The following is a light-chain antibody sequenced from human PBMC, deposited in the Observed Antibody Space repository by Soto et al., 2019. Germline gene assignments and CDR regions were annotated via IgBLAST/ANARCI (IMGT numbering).Light chain of an antibody. Sequence: EIVLTQSPATLSLSPGERATLSCRASQSISSYLAWYQQRPGQAPRLLIYEASNRATGIPARFSGSGSGTDFALTISSLEPEDFAVYYCQQRGDWPPVTFGGGTQVVIK. V-gene: IGKV3-11*01. CDR3: QQRGDWPPVT. CDR1: QSISSY. J-gene: IGKJ4*01. CDR2: EAS.